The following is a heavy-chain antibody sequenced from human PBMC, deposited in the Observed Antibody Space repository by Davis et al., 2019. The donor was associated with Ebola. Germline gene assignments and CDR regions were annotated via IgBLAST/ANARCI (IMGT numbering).Heavy chain of an antibody. CDR1: GFTFGDFA. Sequence: GESLKISCTTSGFTFGDFAMSWVRQTPGKGLEWVSALAGGGHATYYADSVKGRFTISGDNSKNTLYLQMNSLTAEDTAVYFCATVGGYYFDYFDFWGQGALVTVSS. V-gene: IGHV3-23*01. CDR3: ATVGGYYFDYFDF. D-gene: IGHD2/OR15-2a*01. CDR2: LAGGGHAT. J-gene: IGHJ4*02.